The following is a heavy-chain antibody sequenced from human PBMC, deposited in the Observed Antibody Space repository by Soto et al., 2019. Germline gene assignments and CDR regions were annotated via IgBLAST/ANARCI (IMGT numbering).Heavy chain of an antibody. CDR3: AHRILRTVFGLVTTTAIYFDF. CDR1: GFSLTTSGVG. V-gene: IGHV2-5*02. D-gene: IGHD3-3*01. CDR2: IYWDDDK. J-gene: IGHJ4*02. Sequence: QITLNESGPPVVNPAEPLTLTCTFSGFSLTTSGVGVGWIRQSPGKAPEWLALIYWDDDKRYSASLKSRLTITKDTSKNQVVLTMAGVDPADTATYYCAHRILRTVFGLVTTTAIYFDFWGQGTPVVVSS.